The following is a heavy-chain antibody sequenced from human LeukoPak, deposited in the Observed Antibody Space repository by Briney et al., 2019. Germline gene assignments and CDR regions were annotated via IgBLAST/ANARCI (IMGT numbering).Heavy chain of an antibody. D-gene: IGHD5-12*01. Sequence: SVKVSCKSSGGTVSSNAISWVRQAPGQGLEWLGGINRMSGAANYAQKFQGRVTLSVDKSTSTVYMELRSLRSDDTAVYYCASSYVATFDFWGQGTPVSVSS. CDR1: GGTVSSNA. CDR3: ASSYVATFDF. J-gene: IGHJ4*02. V-gene: IGHV1-69*06. CDR2: INRMSGAA.